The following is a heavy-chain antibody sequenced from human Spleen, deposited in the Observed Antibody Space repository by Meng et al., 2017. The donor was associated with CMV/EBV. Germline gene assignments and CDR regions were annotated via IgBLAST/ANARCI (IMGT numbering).Heavy chain of an antibody. CDR2: ISSTSTYI. V-gene: IGHV3-21*01. CDR1: GFTFGGYC. Sequence: GGSLRLSCAALGFTFGGYCMNWVRQAPGKGLEWVSSISSTSTYIYYADSVKGRFTISRDNAKNSLYLEMDSLRAEDTAVYYCVGDLPPDYDFWSGYLDLWGQGTLVTVSS. CDR3: VGDLPPDYDFWSGYLDL. J-gene: IGHJ5*02. D-gene: IGHD3-3*01.